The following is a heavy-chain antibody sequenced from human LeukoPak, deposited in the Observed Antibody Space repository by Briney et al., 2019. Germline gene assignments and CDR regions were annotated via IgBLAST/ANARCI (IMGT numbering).Heavy chain of an antibody. V-gene: IGHV4-30-4*01. J-gene: IGHJ4*02. D-gene: IGHD5-18*01. CDR2: IYYSGST. CDR1: GGSISSGDYY. Sequence: SETLSLTCTVSGGSISSGDYYWSWIRQPPGKGLEWIGYIYYSGSTYYNPSLKSRVTISVDTSKNQFSLKLSSVTAADTAVYYCARDSRPDSLWLPLDYWGQGTLVTVSS. CDR3: ARDSRPDSLWLPLDY.